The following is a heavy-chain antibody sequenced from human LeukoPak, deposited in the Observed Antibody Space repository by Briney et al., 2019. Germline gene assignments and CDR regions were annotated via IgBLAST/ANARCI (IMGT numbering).Heavy chain of an antibody. J-gene: IGHJ6*02. CDR2: INHSGST. V-gene: IGHV4-34*01. CDR1: GGSFSGYY. Sequence: SETLSLTCAVYGGSFSGYYWSWIRQPPGKGLEWIGEINHSGSTNYNPSLKSRVTISVDTSKNQFSLKLSSVTAADTAVYYCARLPPAVAGIPGFGYYYYGMDVWGQGTTVTVSS. CDR3: ARLPPAVAGIPGFGYYYYGMDV. D-gene: IGHD6-19*01.